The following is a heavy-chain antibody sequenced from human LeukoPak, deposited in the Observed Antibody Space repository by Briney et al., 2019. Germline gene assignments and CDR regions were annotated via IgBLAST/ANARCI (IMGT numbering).Heavy chain of an antibody. J-gene: IGHJ4*02. V-gene: IGHV4-31*03. CDR3: ARYYYASGSSPSQYFDY. Sequence: PSETLSLTCTVSGGSISSGAYYWSWIRQHPGKGLEWIGYIYYRGSTYYIPSLTIRVTISVDTSKSKSSLQLSSVTAADTAVYYCARYYYASGSSPSQYFDYWGQGTLVTVSS. CDR2: IYYRGST. D-gene: IGHD3-10*01. CDR1: GGSISSGAYY.